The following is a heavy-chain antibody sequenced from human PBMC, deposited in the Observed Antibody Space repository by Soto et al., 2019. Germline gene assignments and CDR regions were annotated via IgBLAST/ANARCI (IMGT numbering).Heavy chain of an antibody. CDR1: GFTFSSYA. Sequence: EVQLLESGGGLVQPGGSLRLSCAASGFTFSSYAMSWVHQAPGKGLEWVSAINSRGGSTYYADSVKGRFTISRDSSKNTLYLQVNSLRADDTAVYYCEKDRSSTSCFAFDYWGQGTVVTVSS. V-gene: IGHV3-23*01. D-gene: IGHD2-2*01. CDR2: INSRGGST. CDR3: EKDRSSTSCFAFDY. J-gene: IGHJ4*02.